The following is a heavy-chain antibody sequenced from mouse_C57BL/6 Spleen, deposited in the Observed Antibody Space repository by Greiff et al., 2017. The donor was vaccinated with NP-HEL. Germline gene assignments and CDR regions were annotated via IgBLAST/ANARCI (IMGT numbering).Heavy chain of an antibody. CDR3: ASKPGFVDSSGSFFDY. CDR1: GFTFSDYG. J-gene: IGHJ2*01. V-gene: IGHV5-17*01. D-gene: IGHD3-2*02. CDR2: ISSGSSTI. Sequence: DVKLVESGGGLVKPGGSLKLSCAASGFTFSDYGMHWVRQAPEKGLEWVAYISSGSSTIYYADTVKGRFTLSRDNDKNTLFLQMTSLRSEDTAMYYGASKPGFVDSSGSFFDYWGQGTTLTVSS.